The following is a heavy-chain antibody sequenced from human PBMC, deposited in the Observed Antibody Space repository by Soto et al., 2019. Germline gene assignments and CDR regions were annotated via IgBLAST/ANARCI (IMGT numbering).Heavy chain of an antibody. V-gene: IGHV4-4*07. J-gene: IGHJ5*02. Sequence: QVQLPESGPGLVKPSETLSLTYAVSGASIRSYHWSWIRQPAGKGLEWIGRMQHTGNTNYNPTLKSRVTMSVDTSKNQISLKMTSVTAADTAVYFGAKAVSSRRWFDPWGQGILVIVSS. CDR3: AKAVSSRRWFDP. CDR1: GASIRSYH. CDR2: MQHTGNT. D-gene: IGHD3-16*01.